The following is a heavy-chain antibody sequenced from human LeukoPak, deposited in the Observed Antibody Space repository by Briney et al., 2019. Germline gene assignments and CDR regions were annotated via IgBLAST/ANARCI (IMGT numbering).Heavy chain of an antibody. V-gene: IGHV3-23*01. J-gene: IGHJ6*03. Sequence: GGSLRLSCAASGFTFSSYAMSWVRQAPGKGLEWVSAISGSGGSTYYADSVKGRFTISRDNSKNTMYLQMNSLRAGDTAVYYCAKGREYQLLYQTLYYYYYMDVWGKGTTVTVSS. D-gene: IGHD2-2*02. CDR2: ISGSGGST. CDR1: GFTFSSYA. CDR3: AKGREYQLLYQTLYYYYYMDV.